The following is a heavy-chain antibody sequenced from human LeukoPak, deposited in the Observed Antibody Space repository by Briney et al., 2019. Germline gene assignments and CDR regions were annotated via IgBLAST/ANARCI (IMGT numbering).Heavy chain of an antibody. V-gene: IGHV3-74*01. J-gene: IGHJ4*02. CDR2: IVSDGSST. D-gene: IGHD1-1*01. CDR3: ARGGELEPFDY. CDR1: GFTFSSYW. Sequence: PGGSLRLSCAASGFTFSSYWMHWVRQAPGKGLVWVSRIVSDGSSTTYADSVKGRFTISRDNAKNTLYLQMNSLRAEDTAVYYCARGGELEPFDYWGQGTLVTVSS.